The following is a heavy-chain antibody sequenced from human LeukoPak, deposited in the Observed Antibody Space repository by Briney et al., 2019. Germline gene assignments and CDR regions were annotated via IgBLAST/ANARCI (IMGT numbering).Heavy chain of an antibody. CDR1: GYTFTSYG. D-gene: IGHD6-6*01. J-gene: IGHJ6*03. V-gene: IGHV1-2*02. Sequence: ASVKVSCKASGYTFTSYGISWVRQAPGQGLEWMGWINPNSGDTNYAQKFQGRVTMTRDTSISTAYMELSGLRSDDTAVYYCARGDLVRHYYYMDVWGKGTTVTVSS. CDR2: INPNSGDT. CDR3: ARGDLVRHYYYMDV.